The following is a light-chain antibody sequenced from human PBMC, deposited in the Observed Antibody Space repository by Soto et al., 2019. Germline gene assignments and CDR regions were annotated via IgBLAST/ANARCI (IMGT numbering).Light chain of an antibody. V-gene: IGLV2-14*03. CDR1: SSDVGNYNY. Sequence: QSALTQPASVSGSPGQSITISCTGTSSDVGNYNYVSWYQHHPGKAPKLLIYDVSNRPSGASSRFSGSKSGNTASLTISGLQAEDEADYYCSSYTSSSTLVFGGGTKLTVL. CDR3: SSYTSSSTLV. CDR2: DVS. J-gene: IGLJ2*01.